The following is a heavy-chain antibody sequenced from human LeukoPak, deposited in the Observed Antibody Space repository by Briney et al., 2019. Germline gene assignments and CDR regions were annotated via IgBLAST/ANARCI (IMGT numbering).Heavy chain of an antibody. V-gene: IGHV1-69*13. J-gene: IGHJ3*02. CDR1: GVTFSSYA. CDR2: IISIFGTA. Sequence: SLKVSCKASGVTFSSYAISWVRQDPGQGLEWMGGIISIFGTANSEQKFQGSVKITADESTSTAYMELSSVRSEDTAVYYCAGDIVVVVAATGLSAFDIWGQGTMVTVSS. CDR3: AGDIVVVVAATGLSAFDI. D-gene: IGHD2-15*01.